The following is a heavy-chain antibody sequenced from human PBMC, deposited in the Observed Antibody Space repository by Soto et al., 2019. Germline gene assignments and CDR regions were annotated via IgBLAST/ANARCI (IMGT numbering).Heavy chain of an antibody. J-gene: IGHJ6*02. CDR3: ARNPGIAAAGNLRYYYGMDG. CDR2: INHSGST. CDR1: GGSFSGYY. V-gene: IGHV4-34*01. Sequence: SETLSLTCAVYGGSFSGYYWSWIRQPPGKGLEWIGEINHSGSTNYNLSLKSRVTISVDTSKNQFSLKLRSVAAADTAVYYCARNPGIAAAGNLRYYYGMDGSGQATTVTVSS. D-gene: IGHD6-13*01.